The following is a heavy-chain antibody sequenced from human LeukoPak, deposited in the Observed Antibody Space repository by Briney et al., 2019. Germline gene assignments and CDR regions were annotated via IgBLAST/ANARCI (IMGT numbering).Heavy chain of an antibody. CDR3: ARDGISGYDGASDI. V-gene: IGHV1-69*01. CDR1: GGTFSSYA. CDR2: IIPIFGTA. J-gene: IGHJ3*02. D-gene: IGHD5-12*01. Sequence: GASVKVSCKASGGTFSSYAISWVRQAPGQGLEWMGGIIPIFGTANYAQKFQGRVTITADESTSTAYMELSSLRSEDTAVYYCARDGISGYDGASDIWGQGTMVTVSS.